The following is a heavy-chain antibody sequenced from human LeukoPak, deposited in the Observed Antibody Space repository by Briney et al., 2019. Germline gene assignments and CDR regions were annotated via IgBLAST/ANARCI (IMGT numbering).Heavy chain of an antibody. J-gene: IGHJ4*02. D-gene: IGHD5-12*01. Sequence: GGSLRLSCAASGFTFDDYAMHWVRQAPGKGLEWVSGISWNSGSIGYADSVKGRFTISRDNTKNSLYLQMNSLRAEDTALYYCAKDIEWLRFGGIDYWGQGTLVTVSS. CDR3: AKDIEWLRFGGIDY. CDR2: ISWNSGSI. CDR1: GFTFDDYA. V-gene: IGHV3-9*01.